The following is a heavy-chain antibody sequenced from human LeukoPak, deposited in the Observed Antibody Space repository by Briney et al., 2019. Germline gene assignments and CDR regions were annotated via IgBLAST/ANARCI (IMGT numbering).Heavy chain of an antibody. CDR1: GYTFTGYY. J-gene: IGHJ5*02. D-gene: IGHD3-16*01. CDR2: INPNSGGT. V-gene: IGHV1-2*02. Sequence: ASVKVSCKASGYTFTGYYMHWVRQAPGQGLEWMGWINPNSGGTNYAQKFQGRVTMTRDTSISTAYMELSRLRSDDTAVYYCARDWAFVAYNWFDPWGQGTPVTVSS. CDR3: ARDWAFVAYNWFDP.